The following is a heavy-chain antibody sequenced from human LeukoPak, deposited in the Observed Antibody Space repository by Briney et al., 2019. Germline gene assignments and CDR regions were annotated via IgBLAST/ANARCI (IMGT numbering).Heavy chain of an antibody. V-gene: IGHV3-9*01. J-gene: IGHJ4*02. D-gene: IGHD6-19*01. Sequence: GRSLRLSCAASGFTFDDYAMHWVRHAPGKGLEWVSGISWNSGSIGYADSVKGRFTISRDNAKNSLYLQMNSLRAEDTALYYCAKDEDSSGWYYFDYWGQGTPVTVSS. CDR3: AKDEDSSGWYYFDY. CDR2: ISWNSGSI. CDR1: GFTFDDYA.